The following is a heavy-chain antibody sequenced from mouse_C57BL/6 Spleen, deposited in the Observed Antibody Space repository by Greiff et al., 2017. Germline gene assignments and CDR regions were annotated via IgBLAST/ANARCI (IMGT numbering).Heavy chain of an antibody. CDR3: AKPKRDNYGLDY. J-gene: IGHJ2*01. CDR1: GFSLTSYG. V-gene: IGHV2-3*01. Sequence: VKVVESGPGLVAPSQSLSITCTVSGFSLTSYGVSWVRQPPGTGLEWLGVIWGDGSTNYHSALISSLSNSTDNSKSQVCLKLNRLQTDDTATYYCAKPKRDNYGLDYWGQGTTLTGSS. D-gene: IGHD1-1*01. CDR2: IWGDGST.